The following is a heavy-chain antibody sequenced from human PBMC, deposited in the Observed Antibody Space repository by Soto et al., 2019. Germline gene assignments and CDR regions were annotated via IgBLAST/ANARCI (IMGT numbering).Heavy chain of an antibody. D-gene: IGHD5-12*01. V-gene: IGHV4-34*01. Sequence: QVQLQQWGAGLLKPSETLSLTCGVYGGSFSAYYWSWIRQPPGKGLEWIGEINHGGSTNYSPSLKSRVTISVDTSQTQISLRLTSVTAADTAVYYCARVGSGFDYWGQGTLVTVSS. J-gene: IGHJ4*02. CDR3: ARVGSGFDY. CDR2: INHGGST. CDR1: GGSFSAYY.